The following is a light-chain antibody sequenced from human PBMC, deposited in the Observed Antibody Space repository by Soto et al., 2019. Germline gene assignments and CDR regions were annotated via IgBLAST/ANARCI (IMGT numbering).Light chain of an antibody. CDR2: DAS. J-gene: IGKJ3*01. CDR1: RSISDW. Sequence: DIPMTQSPSSLSPSVGDRVTITCRASRSISDWLAWYQQKPGKAPELLIFDASNLKSGVSSRFSGSGSGTEFTLTITNLQPEDFATYFCQQANSFPFTFGPGTRVDIK. CDR3: QQANSFPFT. V-gene: IGKV1-5*01.